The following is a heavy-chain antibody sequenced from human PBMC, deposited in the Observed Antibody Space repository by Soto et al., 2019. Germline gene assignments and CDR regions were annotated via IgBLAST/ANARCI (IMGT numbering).Heavy chain of an antibody. V-gene: IGHV3-23*01. CDR1: GFTFSTYS. CDR2: ISGSEGDA. J-gene: IGHJ4*02. CDR3: AKDGPFSSRATYYFDH. D-gene: IGHD2-2*01. Sequence: EVRLLDSGGDVVQPGGSLRLSCSASGFTFSTYSMSWVRPAPGKGLELVSSISGSEGDAYYADSVMGRFTISRDNSKNILYLQMKSLRVEDTAVYYCAKDGPFSSRATYYFDHWGRGTLVTVSS.